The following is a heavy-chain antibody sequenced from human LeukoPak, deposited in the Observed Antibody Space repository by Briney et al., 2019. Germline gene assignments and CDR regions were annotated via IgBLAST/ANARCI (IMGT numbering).Heavy chain of an antibody. CDR1: GGSISSHY. J-gene: IGHJ3*02. V-gene: IGHV4-59*11. Sequence: PSETLSLTCTASGGSISSHYWSWIRQPPGKGLEWIGYIYYSGSTNYNPSLKSRVTISVDTSKNQFSLKLSSVTAADTAVYYCASAVLVDAFDIWGQGTMVTVSS. D-gene: IGHD3-3*02. CDR2: IYYSGST. CDR3: ASAVLVDAFDI.